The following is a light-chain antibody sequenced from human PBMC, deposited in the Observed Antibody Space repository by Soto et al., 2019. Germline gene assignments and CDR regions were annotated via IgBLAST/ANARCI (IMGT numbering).Light chain of an antibody. CDR2: YAS. Sequence: EIMMTQSPATLSVSPGERATLSCRASQSVSNNLAWYQQKPGQAPRLLIYYASTRPTGIPARFSGSGSRKDFTLTIRRTQSEDFALYFCQHYNNWPPITFRQGIRLEIK. CDR3: QHYNNWPPIT. CDR1: QSVSNN. V-gene: IGKV3-15*01. J-gene: IGKJ5*01.